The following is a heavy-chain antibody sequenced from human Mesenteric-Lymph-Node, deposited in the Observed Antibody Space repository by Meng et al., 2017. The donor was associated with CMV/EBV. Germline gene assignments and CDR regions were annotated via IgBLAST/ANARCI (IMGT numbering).Heavy chain of an antibody. CDR3: AAYIKDAFDL. CDR2: INQDGGEK. D-gene: IGHD2-21*01. CDR1: GFTLSSYW. J-gene: IGHJ3*01. V-gene: IGHV3-7*01. Sequence: SCGASGFTLSSYWMGWVRQGPGKGLEWVANINQDGGEKYYADSVKGRFSIFRDNAKNSLYLQMNSLRAEDTAVYYCAAYIKDAFDLWGQGTMVTVSS.